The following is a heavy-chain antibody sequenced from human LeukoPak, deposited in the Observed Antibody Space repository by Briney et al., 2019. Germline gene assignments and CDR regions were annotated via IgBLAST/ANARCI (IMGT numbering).Heavy chain of an antibody. CDR2: IYYSGST. CDR3: VRTEVSSGSEDY. CDR1: GGSIISSAYY. J-gene: IGHJ4*02. V-gene: IGHV4-30-4*08. D-gene: IGHD6-19*01. Sequence: SETLSLTCTVSGGSIISSAYYWSWIRQPPGKGLEWIGYIYYSGSTYYNPSLKSRVTISPDTSKNQFSLKLSSVTAADTAVYYCVRTEVSSGSEDYWGQGTLVTVSS.